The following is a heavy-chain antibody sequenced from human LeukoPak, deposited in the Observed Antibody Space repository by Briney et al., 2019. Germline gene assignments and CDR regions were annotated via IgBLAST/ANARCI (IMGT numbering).Heavy chain of an antibody. D-gene: IGHD3-10*01. Sequence: GAPLQISCKGSGSSFTSHWIGWVRQMPGKGLEWMGIIYPGDSDTRYSPSFQGQVTISADKSTSTAYLQWSSLKASDTAMYYCAKSLVRGVMGWFDPWGQGTLVTVSS. CDR3: AKSLVRGVMGWFDP. J-gene: IGHJ5*02. CDR1: GSSFTSHW. CDR2: IYPGDSDT. V-gene: IGHV5-51*01.